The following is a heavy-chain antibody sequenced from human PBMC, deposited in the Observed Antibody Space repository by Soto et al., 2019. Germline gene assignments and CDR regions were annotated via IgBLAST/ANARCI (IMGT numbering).Heavy chain of an antibody. CDR3: TRTLTPNPAEYFQL. Sequence: GASVKVSCKASGYTFTRYYMHWVRQAPGQGLEWMGLINPSGGSTSYAQKFQGRVTMTRDTSTSTVYMELSSLRSEDTAVYYCTRTLTPNPAEYFQLWGQGTLVTVSS. D-gene: IGHD3-16*01. CDR1: GYTFTRYY. J-gene: IGHJ1*01. CDR2: INPSGGST. V-gene: IGHV1-46*03.